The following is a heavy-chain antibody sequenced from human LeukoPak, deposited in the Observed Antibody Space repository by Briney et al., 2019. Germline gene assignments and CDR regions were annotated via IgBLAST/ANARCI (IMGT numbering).Heavy chain of an antibody. Sequence: SVKVSXKASGGTFSSYAISWVRQAPGQGLEWIGRIIPIFGTANYAQKFQGRVTIATDESTSTAYMELSSLRSEDTAVYYCARDRDDYGDYLYYFDYWGQGTLVTVSS. V-gene: IGHV1-69*05. CDR3: ARDRDDYGDYLYYFDY. J-gene: IGHJ4*02. CDR1: GGTFSSYA. CDR2: IIPIFGTA. D-gene: IGHD4-17*01.